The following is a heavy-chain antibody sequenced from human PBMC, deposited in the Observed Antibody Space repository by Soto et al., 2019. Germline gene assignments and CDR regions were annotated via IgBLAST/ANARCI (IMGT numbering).Heavy chain of an antibody. V-gene: IGHV4-31*03. D-gene: IGHD4-17*01. Sequence: QVQLQESGPGLVQPSETLSLTCSVSGGSINSASYHWSWLRQHPGKGLEFIGYIFYTGSTYYNPSLETRVTISVDTSKNHVSLRLNAVTVADTAVYYCARLDYGDSAFDSWGRGTLVTVSS. CDR2: IFYTGST. CDR1: GGSINSASYH. CDR3: ARLDYGDSAFDS. J-gene: IGHJ4*02.